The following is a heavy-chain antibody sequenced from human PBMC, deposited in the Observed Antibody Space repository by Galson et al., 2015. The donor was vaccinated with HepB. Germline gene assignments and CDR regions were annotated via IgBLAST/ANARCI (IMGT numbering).Heavy chain of an antibody. CDR1: GGSISSSY. V-gene: IGHV4-59*01. Sequence: LSLTCTVSGGSISSSYWSWIRQSPGKGLEWIGYIYYTGSTNYNPSLKNRVTMSVDTSKNQFSLRLGSVTAADTAVYYCARAPSAIVVRYFDVWGRGTLVTVSS. D-gene: IGHD3-22*01. J-gene: IGHJ2*01. CDR2: IYYTGST. CDR3: ARAPSAIVVRYFDV.